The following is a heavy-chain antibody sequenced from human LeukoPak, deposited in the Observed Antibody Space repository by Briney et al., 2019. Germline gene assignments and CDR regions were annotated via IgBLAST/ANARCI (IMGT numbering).Heavy chain of an antibody. D-gene: IGHD7-27*01. J-gene: IGHJ4*02. Sequence: GGSLRLSCAASGFTVSSNYMSWVRQAPGKGLEWVSVIYSGGSTYYADSVKGRFTISRDNSKNTLYLQMNSLRAEDTSVYYCERSYGKLGEEDYWGQGTLVTVSS. V-gene: IGHV3-66*01. CDR2: IYSGGST. CDR3: ERSYGKLGEEDY. CDR1: GFTVSSNY.